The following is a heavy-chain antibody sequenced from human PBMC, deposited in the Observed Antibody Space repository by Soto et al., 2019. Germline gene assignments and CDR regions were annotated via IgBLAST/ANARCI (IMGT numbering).Heavy chain of an antibody. CDR3: AREAVADHYFDY. CDR2: INPSGGST. J-gene: IGHJ4*02. D-gene: IGHD6-19*01. V-gene: IGHV1-46*01. CDR1: GYTFTSYY. Sequence: QVQLVQSGAEVKKPGASVKVSCNASGYTFTSYYMHWVRQAPGQGLEWMGIINPSGGSTSYAQKFQGRVTMTRDTSTSTVYMELSSLRSEDTAVYYCAREAVADHYFDYWGQGTLVTVSS.